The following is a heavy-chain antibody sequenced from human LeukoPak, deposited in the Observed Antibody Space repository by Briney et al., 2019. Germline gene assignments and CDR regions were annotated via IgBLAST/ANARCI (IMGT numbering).Heavy chain of an antibody. D-gene: IGHD3-10*01. CDR2: IFYSGST. V-gene: IGHV4-31*03. CDR1: GASISSGGYY. J-gene: IGHJ4*02. Sequence: KPSQTLSLTCTVSGASISSGGYYWSWIRQHPGKGLEWIGYIFYSGSTYYNPSLKSRVTISVDTSKNQFSLKVSSVTAADTAVYYCARTGSYSTPASNWGQGTLVTVSS. CDR3: ARTGSYSTPASN.